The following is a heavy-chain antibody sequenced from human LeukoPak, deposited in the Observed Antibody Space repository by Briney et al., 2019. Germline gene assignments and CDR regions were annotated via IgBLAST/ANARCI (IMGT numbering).Heavy chain of an antibody. V-gene: IGHV4-59*01. CDR2: IYYSGST. D-gene: IGHD2-15*01. Sequence: SETLSLTCTVSGGSISSYYWSWIRQPPGKGLEWIGYIYYSGSTNYNPSLKSRVTISVDTSKNQFSLKLSSVTAADTAVYYCARSPPSECSGGSCYSDHWGQGTLVTVSS. CDR3: ARSPPSECSGGSCYSDH. CDR1: GGSISSYY. J-gene: IGHJ4*02.